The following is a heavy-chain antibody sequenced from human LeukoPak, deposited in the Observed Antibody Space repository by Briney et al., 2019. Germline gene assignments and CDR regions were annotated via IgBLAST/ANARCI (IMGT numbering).Heavy chain of an antibody. CDR2: IYYSGSP. D-gene: IGHD3-9*01. CDR3: ARHRLLRYYDILTGLRWFDP. J-gene: IGHJ5*02. V-gene: IGHV4-39*01. CDR1: GGSISSSSYY. Sequence: PSETLSLTCTVSGGSISSSSYYWRWIRQPPGKGLERNGRIYYSGSPYYNPSLKSRVTISVDTSKNQFSMTLSSVTAADTAVYYCARHRLLRYYDILTGLRWFDPWGQGTLVTVSS.